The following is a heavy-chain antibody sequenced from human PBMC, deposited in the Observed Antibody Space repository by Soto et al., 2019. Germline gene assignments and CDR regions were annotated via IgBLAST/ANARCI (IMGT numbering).Heavy chain of an antibody. J-gene: IGHJ6*02. CDR1: GFTVSSNF. CDR2: IYNGADTT. D-gene: IGHD2-2*01. Sequence: EVQLVETGGDLIQPGGSLRLSCAASGFTVSSNFMSWVRQAPGKGLEWVSVIYNGADTTFYADSVKGRFTISRDTSRNTLYLQMNSLRAEDTAMYYCARYCSSSTCYAGGGMDVWGQGTTVTVSS. V-gene: IGHV3-53*02. CDR3: ARYCSSSTCYAGGGMDV.